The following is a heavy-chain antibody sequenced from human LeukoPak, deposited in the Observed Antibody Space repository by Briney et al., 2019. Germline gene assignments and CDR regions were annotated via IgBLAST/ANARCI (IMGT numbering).Heavy chain of an antibody. CDR3: ARGPRKSTVTPFDY. V-gene: IGHV4-39*07. CDR1: GGSVSSGSYY. CDR2: INHSGST. J-gene: IGHJ4*02. D-gene: IGHD4-17*01. Sequence: NPSETLSLTCTVSGGSVSSGSYYWSWICQPPGKGLEWIGEINHSGSTNYNPSLKSRVTISVDTSKNQFSLKLSSVTAADTAVYYCARGPRKSTVTPFDYWGQGTLVTVSS.